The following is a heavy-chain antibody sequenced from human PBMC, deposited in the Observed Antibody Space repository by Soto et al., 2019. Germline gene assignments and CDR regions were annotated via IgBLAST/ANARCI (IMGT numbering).Heavy chain of an antibody. V-gene: IGHV4-31*03. CDR1: GGSISSGGYY. D-gene: IGHD5-18*01. CDR2: IYYSGST. Sequence: SETLSLTCTVSGGSISSGGYYWSWIRQHPGKGLEWIGYIYYSGSTYYNPSLKSRVTISVDTSKNQFSLKLSSVTAADTAVYYCARGSNGERTAMAAGFDPWGQGTLVTVSS. J-gene: IGHJ5*02. CDR3: ARGSNGERTAMAAGFDP.